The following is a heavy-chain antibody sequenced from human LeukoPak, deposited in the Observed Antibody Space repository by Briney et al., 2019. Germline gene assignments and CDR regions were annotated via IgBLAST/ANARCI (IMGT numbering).Heavy chain of an antibody. CDR2: LSDSGGSP. Sequence: GGSLRLSCAASGFTFSSYAMSWVRQAPGKGLEWVSALSDSGGSPYYADSLKGRFTISRDNSKSTLYLQMNSLRAEDTAVYYCARDGYYYDSSGFSYWGQGTLVTVSS. CDR3: ARDGYYYDSSGFSY. J-gene: IGHJ4*02. V-gene: IGHV3-23*01. D-gene: IGHD3-22*01. CDR1: GFTFSSYA.